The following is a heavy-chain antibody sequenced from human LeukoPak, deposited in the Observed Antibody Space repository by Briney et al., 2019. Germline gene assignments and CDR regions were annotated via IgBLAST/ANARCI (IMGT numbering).Heavy chain of an antibody. CDR1: GGSISSSSYY. Sequence: SETLSLTCTVSGGSISSSSYYWGWIRQPPGKGLEWIGSIYYSGSTYYNPSLKSRVTISVDTSKNQFSLKLSSVTAADTAVYYCARQVWPHLYLDYWGQGTLVTVSS. CDR3: ARQVWPHLYLDY. CDR2: IYYSGST. J-gene: IGHJ4*02. V-gene: IGHV4-39*01. D-gene: IGHD2-21*01.